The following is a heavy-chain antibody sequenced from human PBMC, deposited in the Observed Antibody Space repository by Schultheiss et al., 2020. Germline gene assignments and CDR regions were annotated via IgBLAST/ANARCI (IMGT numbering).Heavy chain of an antibody. D-gene: IGHD3-3*01. CDR1: GYTFTSYG. CDR3: AIWSGHYMGFDP. V-gene: IGHV1-8*02. Sequence: ASVKVSCKASGYTFTSYGINWVRQATGQGPEWMGWTNPNSGNTGYAQKFQGRVTMTTKNSISTAYMELRSLTSEDTAVYYCAIWSGHYMGFDPWGQGTLVTVSS. CDR2: TNPNSGNT. J-gene: IGHJ5*02.